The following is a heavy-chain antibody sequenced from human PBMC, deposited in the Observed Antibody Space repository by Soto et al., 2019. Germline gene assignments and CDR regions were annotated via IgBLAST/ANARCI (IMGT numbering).Heavy chain of an antibody. CDR3: ARGGKGVVPAHRGHYYYNGMDD. J-gene: IGHJ6*02. Sequence: PGGSLRLSCAASGFTFSSYAMHWVRQAPGKGLEWVAVISYGGSNKYYADSVKGRFTISRDNSKNTLYLQMNSLRAEDTAVYYCARGGKGVVPAHRGHYYYNGMDDWGQRTTVTVSS. V-gene: IGHV3-30-3*01. CDR2: ISYGGSNK. D-gene: IGHD2-2*01. CDR1: GFTFSSYA.